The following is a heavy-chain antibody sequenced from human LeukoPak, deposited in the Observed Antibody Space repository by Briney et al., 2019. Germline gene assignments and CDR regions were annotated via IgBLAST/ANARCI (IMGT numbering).Heavy chain of an antibody. V-gene: IGHV3-23*01. D-gene: IGHD2-8*01. CDR3: AKEGVMVYAMYFDY. Sequence: TGGSLRLSCAASGFTFSSYAMSWVRQAPGKGLEWVSAISGSGGSTYYADSVKGRFTISRDNSRNTLYLQMNSLRAEDTAVYYCAKEGVMVYAMYFDYWGQGTLVTVSS. J-gene: IGHJ4*02. CDR2: ISGSGGST. CDR1: GFTFSSYA.